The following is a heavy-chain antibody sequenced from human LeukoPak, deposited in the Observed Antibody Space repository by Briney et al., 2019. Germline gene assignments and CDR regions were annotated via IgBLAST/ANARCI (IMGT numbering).Heavy chain of an antibody. D-gene: IGHD6-19*01. CDR3: AKEGDSGPYDAFDI. CDR2: IRGSGGNR. CDR1: GFTFSNYA. V-gene: IGHV3-23*01. Sequence: PGGSLRLSCAASGFTFSNYAMSWVRQAPGKGPEWVSGIRGSGGNRYYAESVRGRFTISRDNSKNTLYLQINSLRAEDTAVYYCAKEGDSGPYDAFDIWGQGTMVTVSS. J-gene: IGHJ3*02.